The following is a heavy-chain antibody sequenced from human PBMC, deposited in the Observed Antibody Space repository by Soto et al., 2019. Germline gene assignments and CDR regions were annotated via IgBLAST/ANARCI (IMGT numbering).Heavy chain of an antibody. Sequence: SDTLSLTCTVSGGSISSYYWSWIRQPPGKGLEWIGYIYYSGSTNYNPSLKSRVTISVDTSKNQFSLKLSSVTAADTAVCYCARESRITMVRGVYYYYGMDVWGQGTTVTVSS. D-gene: IGHD3-10*01. J-gene: IGHJ6*02. CDR2: IYYSGST. V-gene: IGHV4-59*01. CDR1: GGSISSYY. CDR3: ARESRITMVRGVYYYYGMDV.